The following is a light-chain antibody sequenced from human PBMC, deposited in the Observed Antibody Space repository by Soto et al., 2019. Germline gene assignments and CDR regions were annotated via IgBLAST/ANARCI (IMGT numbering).Light chain of an antibody. V-gene: IGLV2-11*01. CDR2: NVN. J-gene: IGLJ1*01. CDR3: NSYAGSNIYV. Sequence: QSVLIQPPSVSGSPGQSVTISCTGTSSDVGSYDYVSWYQQHPGTVPKPMIYNVNTQPSGVPDRFSGSKSGNTASMTISGLQAEDEAYYYCNSYAGSNIYVFGTGTKLTVL. CDR1: SSDVGSYDY.